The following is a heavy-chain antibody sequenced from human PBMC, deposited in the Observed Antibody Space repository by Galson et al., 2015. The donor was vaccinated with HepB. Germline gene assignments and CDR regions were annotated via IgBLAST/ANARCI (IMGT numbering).Heavy chain of an antibody. CDR2: ISYDGSNR. CDR1: GFSLRSHA. D-gene: IGHD2-15*01. V-gene: IGHV3-30*15. CDR3: ARSYSTSCYSHSDY. Sequence: SLRLSCAASGFSLRSHAMHWVRQAPGKGLDWVAVISYDGSNRFYADSVKGRFTITRDNSKNTLYLQMSSLRPEDTAEYYCARSYSTSCYSHSDYWGQGTLVTVSS. J-gene: IGHJ4*02.